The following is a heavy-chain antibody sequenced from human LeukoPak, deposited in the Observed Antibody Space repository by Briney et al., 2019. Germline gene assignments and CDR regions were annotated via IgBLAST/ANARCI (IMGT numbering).Heavy chain of an antibody. J-gene: IGHJ5*01. D-gene: IGHD4-17*01. CDR2: INSISGEI. Sequence: PGGSLRLSCVASGFTFSYYSMNWVRQAPGKGLEWVSYINSISGEIWYADSVKGRFTISRDDAKNSLYLQMNSLRDEDTAVYYCARAPTVTTRVCDSWGQGTLVTVSS. CDR3: ARAPTVTTRVCDS. CDR1: GFTFSYYS. V-gene: IGHV3-48*02.